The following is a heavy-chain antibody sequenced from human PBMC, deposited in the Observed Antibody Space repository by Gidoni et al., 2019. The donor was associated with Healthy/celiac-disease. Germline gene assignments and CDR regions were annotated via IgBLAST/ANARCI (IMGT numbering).Heavy chain of an antibody. D-gene: IGHD3-10*01. CDR3: AKSYRPVSSWGYFDY. V-gene: IGHV3-30*02. CDR2: IRYDGSNN. CDR1: GFTFSSYG. J-gene: IGHJ4*02. Sequence: QVQLVESGVGVVQPGGSMRLSCSASGFTFSSYGMHWVRQAPGKGLEWVAFIRYDGSNNYYEDSVKGRFTISRDNSKNTLYLQMNSLRAEDTAVYYCAKSYRPVSSWGYFDYWGQGTLVTVSS.